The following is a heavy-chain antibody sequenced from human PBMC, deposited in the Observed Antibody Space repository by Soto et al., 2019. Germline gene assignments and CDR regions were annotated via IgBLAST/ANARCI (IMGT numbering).Heavy chain of an antibody. CDR1: GYTFTNHG. CDR2: INPYNANV. V-gene: IGHV1-18*04. D-gene: IGHD3-16*01. CDR3: ARDRVAGIWGYALDT. Sequence: QVQLVQSGAEVKKPGASVKVSCKTSGYTFTNHGINWVRQAPGQGLEWMGWINPYNANVNYAQKLQGRVTMTTDTSTSTAYMDLRSLTSDDTAVYYCARDRVAGIWGYALDTGGQGTMVTVSS. J-gene: IGHJ3*02.